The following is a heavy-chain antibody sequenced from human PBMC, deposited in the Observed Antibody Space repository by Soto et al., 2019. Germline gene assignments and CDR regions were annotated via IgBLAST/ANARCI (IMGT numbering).Heavy chain of an antibody. D-gene: IGHD6-6*01. Sequence: QVQLVQSGAEVKKPGSSVKVSCKASGGTFSSYAISWVRQAPGQGLEWMGGIIPIFGTANYAQQVQGRVTITADESTSTAYMELSSLRSEDTAVYYCAMNIAARRGAFYNWFDPWGQGTLVTVSS. CDR3: AMNIAARRGAFYNWFDP. CDR2: IIPIFGTA. CDR1: GGTFSSYA. V-gene: IGHV1-69*01. J-gene: IGHJ5*02.